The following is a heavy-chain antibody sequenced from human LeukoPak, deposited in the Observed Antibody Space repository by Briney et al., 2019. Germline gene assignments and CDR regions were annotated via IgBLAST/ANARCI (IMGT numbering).Heavy chain of an antibody. V-gene: IGHV4-4*02. J-gene: IGHJ6*02. CDR2: IYHSGST. CDR1: GGSISSSNW. CDR3: ARWHKYQLLVGYYYGMDV. D-gene: IGHD2-2*01. Sequence: SGTLSLTCAVSGGSISSSNWWSWVRQPPGKGLEWIGEIYHSGSTNYNPSLKSRVTISVDKSKNQFSLKLSSVTAADTAVYYCARWHKYQLLVGYYYGMDVWGQGTTVTVSS.